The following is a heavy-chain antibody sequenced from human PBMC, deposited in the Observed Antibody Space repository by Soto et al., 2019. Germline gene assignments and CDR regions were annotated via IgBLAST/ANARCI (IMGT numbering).Heavy chain of an antibody. CDR1: GGPFSSHY. Sequence: SETLSLTCAVSGGPFSSHYWSWVRQPPGEGLEWLGYVYSSGTTKYNPSLNGRVTMSVDTSKNQFSLILSSVTAADTAMYYCTRFDFCSGNDCFRPFDMWGQGIMVTVS. J-gene: IGHJ3*02. D-gene: IGHD3-3*01. CDR2: VYSSGTT. CDR3: TRFDFCSGNDCFRPFDM. V-gene: IGHV4-59*11.